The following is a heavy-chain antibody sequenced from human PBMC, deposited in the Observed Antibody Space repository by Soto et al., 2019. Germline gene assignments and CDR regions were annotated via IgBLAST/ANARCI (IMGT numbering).Heavy chain of an antibody. J-gene: IGHJ2*01. CDR2: IYSGGST. D-gene: IGHD7-27*01. CDR1: GFTVSSNY. CDR3: ARELTGDTSWYFDL. Sequence: GGSLRLSCAASGFTVSSNYMSWVRQAPGKGLEWVSVIYSGGSTYYADSVKGRFTISRHNSKNTLYLQMNSLRAEDTAVYYCARELTGDTSWYFDLWGRGTLVTVSS. V-gene: IGHV3-53*04.